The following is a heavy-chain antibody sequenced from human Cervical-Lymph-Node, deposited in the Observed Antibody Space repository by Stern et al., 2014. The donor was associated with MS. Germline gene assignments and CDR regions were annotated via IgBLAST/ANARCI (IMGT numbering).Heavy chain of an antibody. CDR1: GFTFDDYA. V-gene: IGHV3-9*01. J-gene: IGHJ6*02. D-gene: IGHD3-10*01. Sequence: EVQLVESGGGLVQPGRSLRLSCAASGFTFDDYAMHWVRQAPGQGLEWVSGINWNCASIDYADSVKGRFTMARDNSKSSIYLQMNSLRAEDTALYYCAKGTFAPYYYGMDVWGRGTTVTVSS. CDR2: INWNCASI. CDR3: AKGTFAPYYYGMDV.